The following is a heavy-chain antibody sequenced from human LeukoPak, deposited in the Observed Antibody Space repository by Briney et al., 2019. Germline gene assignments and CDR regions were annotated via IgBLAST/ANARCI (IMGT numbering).Heavy chain of an antibody. CDR2: TSYDGSHI. V-gene: IGHV3-30*04. D-gene: IGHD2-15*01. CDR1: GFTFSSYA. CDR3: ARGRDYCSDY. J-gene: IGHJ4*02. Sequence: GGSLRLSCAASGFTFSSYAMHLVRQAPGKGLEWVAVTSYDGSHIYYPDSVKGRFTISRDNPKNTLCLQMNSLGPEDTALYYCARGRDYCSDYWGQGTLVTVSS.